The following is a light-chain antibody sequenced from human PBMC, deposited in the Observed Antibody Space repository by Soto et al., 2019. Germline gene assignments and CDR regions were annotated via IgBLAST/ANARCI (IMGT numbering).Light chain of an antibody. CDR2: NVS. CDR1: QSVSSAY. J-gene: IGKJ1*01. Sequence: EIVLTQPPGTLPLSPGERATLSCRASQSVSSAYLAWYQQKPGQAPRLLIYNVSRRATGIPDRFSGSGSGTDFTLTVSRLEPEDFAVYYCQQYGASPETFGQGTKVDI. CDR3: QQYGASPET. V-gene: IGKV3-20*01.